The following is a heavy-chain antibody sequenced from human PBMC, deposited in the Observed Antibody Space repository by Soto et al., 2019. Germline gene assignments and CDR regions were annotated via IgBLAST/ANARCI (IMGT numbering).Heavy chain of an antibody. J-gene: IGHJ5*02. V-gene: IGHV4-59*01. D-gene: IGHD3-10*01. CDR2: IYYSGST. CDR1: GGSISNYY. Sequence: SETLSLTCTVSGGSISNYYWSWIRQPPGKGLEWIGYIYYSGSTDYNPSLKSRVTMSADTSKNQLSLKLTSVTAADTAVYYCARESAGSGKNNWFDPWGQGTLVTVSS. CDR3: ARESAGSGKNNWFDP.